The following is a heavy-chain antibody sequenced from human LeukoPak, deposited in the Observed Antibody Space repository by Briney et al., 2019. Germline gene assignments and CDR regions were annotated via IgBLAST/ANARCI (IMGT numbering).Heavy chain of an antibody. CDR1: GGSFSGYY. Sequence: SETLSLTCAVYGGSFSGYYWSWIRQPPGKGLEWIGEINHSGSTNYNPSLKSRVTISVDTSENQFSLKLSSVTAADTAVYYCTLLGYGHDYWGQGTLVTVSS. V-gene: IGHV4-34*01. CDR2: INHSGST. CDR3: TLLGYGHDY. J-gene: IGHJ4*02. D-gene: IGHD5-12*01.